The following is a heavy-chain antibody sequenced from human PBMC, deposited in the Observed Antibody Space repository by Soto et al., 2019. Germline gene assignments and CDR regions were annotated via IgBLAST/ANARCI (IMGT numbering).Heavy chain of an antibody. CDR2: ISKSDYT. V-gene: IGHV3-21*01. CDR1: GFAFNNYV. Sequence: GSLRLSFTVSGFAFNNYVINWVRQAPVKGLEWVSSISKSDYTYYSESVKGRFTISRENAKNSVSLQMKTLRVEDKAVYYCAREDSIIIPAVSDFWGQGTLVTVCS. J-gene: IGHJ4*02. CDR3: AREDSIIIPAVSDF. D-gene: IGHD2-2*01.